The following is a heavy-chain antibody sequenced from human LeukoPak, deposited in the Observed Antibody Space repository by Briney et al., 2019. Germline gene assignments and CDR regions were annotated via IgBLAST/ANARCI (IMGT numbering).Heavy chain of an antibody. J-gene: IGHJ3*02. V-gene: IGHV5-51*01. CDR3: ARLSVGYYDSSGYRTYDAFDI. D-gene: IGHD3-22*01. Sequence: GESLKISCKGSGYSFTSYWIGWVRQMPGKGLEWMGIIYPGDSDTRYSPSFQGQVTISADKSISTAYLQWSSLKASDTAMYYCARLSVGYYDSSGYRTYDAFDIWGQGTMVTVSS. CDR1: GYSFTSYW. CDR2: IYPGDSDT.